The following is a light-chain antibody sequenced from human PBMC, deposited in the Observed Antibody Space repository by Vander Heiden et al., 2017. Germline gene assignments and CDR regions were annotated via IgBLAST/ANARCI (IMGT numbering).Light chain of an antibody. CDR3: QSADSSGTYRV. Sequence: SHELLQQPSASVSPGKTARITCFGDAMPKQYAYWYQQKPGQAPVLVIYNDGEKPSGIPERCSCSSSGTTVTFTISGVQAEDEADYYCQSADSSGTYRVFGGGTKLTVL. CDR1: AMPKQY. J-gene: IGLJ2*01. V-gene: IGLV3-25*03. CDR2: NDG.